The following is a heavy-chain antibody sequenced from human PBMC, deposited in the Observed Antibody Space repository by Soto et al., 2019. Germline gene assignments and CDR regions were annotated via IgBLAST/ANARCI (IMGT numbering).Heavy chain of an antibody. Sequence: ASVKVSCKASGYTFTSYYMHWVRQAPGQGLEWMGIINPSGGSTSYAQKFQGRVTMTRDTSTSTVYMELSSLRSEDTAVYYCARELITMIVVVTHPFGMDFWGQGSTVTVSS. J-gene: IGHJ6*02. D-gene: IGHD3-22*01. CDR3: ARELITMIVVVTHPFGMDF. CDR2: INPSGGST. V-gene: IGHV1-46*03. CDR1: GYTFTSYY.